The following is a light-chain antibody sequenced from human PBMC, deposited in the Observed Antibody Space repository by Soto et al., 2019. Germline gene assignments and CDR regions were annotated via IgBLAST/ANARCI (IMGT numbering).Light chain of an antibody. CDR3: QSYDSSLSADYV. Sequence: VLTQPPSVSGAPGQRVTISCTGSSSNIGAGYDVHWYQQLPGTAPKLLIYGNINRPSGVPDRFSGSKSGTSASLAITGLQAEDEADYYCQSYDSSLSADYVFGTGTKLTVL. V-gene: IGLV1-40*01. CDR2: GNI. J-gene: IGLJ1*01. CDR1: SSNIGAGYD.